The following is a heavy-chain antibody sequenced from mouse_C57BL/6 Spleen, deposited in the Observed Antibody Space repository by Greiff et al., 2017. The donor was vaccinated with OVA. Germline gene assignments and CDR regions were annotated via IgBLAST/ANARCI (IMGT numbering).Heavy chain of an antibody. CDR3: ARHEWYFDV. V-gene: IGHV5-9*01. J-gene: IGHJ1*03. CDR2: ISGGGGNT. Sequence: DVMLVESGGGLVKPGGSLKLSCAASGFTFSSYTMSWVRQTPEKRLEWVATISGGGGNTYYPDSVKGRFTISRDNAKNTLYLQMSSLRSEDTALYYCARHEWYFDVWGTGTTVTVSS. CDR1: GFTFSSYT.